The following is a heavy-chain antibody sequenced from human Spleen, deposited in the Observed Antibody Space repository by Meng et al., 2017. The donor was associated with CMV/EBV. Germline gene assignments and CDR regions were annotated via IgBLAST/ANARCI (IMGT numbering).Heavy chain of an antibody. CDR3: ARGIMDIVVVITAFDI. V-gene: IGHV1-18*01. CDR2: ISAYNGNT. Sequence: ASVKVSCKASGYTFTSHDITWVRQAPGQGLEWMGWISAYNGNTNYAQKLQGRVTMTTDTSTSTAYMELRSLRSDDTAVYYCARGIMDIVVVITAFDIWGQGTMVTVSS. J-gene: IGHJ3*02. CDR1: GYTFTSHD. D-gene: IGHD2-21*01.